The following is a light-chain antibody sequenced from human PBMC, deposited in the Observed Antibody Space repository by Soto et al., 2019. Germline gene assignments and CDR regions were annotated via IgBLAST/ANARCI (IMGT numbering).Light chain of an antibody. Sequence: QPVLTQSPSASASLRASVKLTCTLSSGHSTYAIAWHQQQPEKGPRCLMKLNSDGSHTKGDGIPDRFSGSSSGAERYLTISSLQSEAEADYYCQTWGTGTVVFGGGTKLTVL. CDR2: LNSDGSH. V-gene: IGLV4-69*02. CDR3: QTWGTGTVV. CDR1: SGHSTYA. J-gene: IGLJ2*01.